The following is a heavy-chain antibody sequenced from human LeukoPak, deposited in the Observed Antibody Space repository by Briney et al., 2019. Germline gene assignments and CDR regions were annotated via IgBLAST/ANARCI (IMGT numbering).Heavy chain of an antibody. CDR3: ARGLTAMVSGYFDY. CDR1: GGSISSYY. CDR2: IYYSGST. V-gene: IGHV4-59*12. D-gene: IGHD5-18*01. Sequence: SETLSLTCTVSGGSISSYYWSWIRQPPGKGLEWIGYIYYSGSTNYNPSLKSRVTISVDTSKNQFSLKLSSVTAADTAVYYCARGLTAMVSGYFDYWGQGTLVTVSS. J-gene: IGHJ4*02.